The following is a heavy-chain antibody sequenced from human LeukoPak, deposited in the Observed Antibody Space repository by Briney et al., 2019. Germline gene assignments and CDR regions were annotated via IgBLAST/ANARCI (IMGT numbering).Heavy chain of an antibody. D-gene: IGHD3-9*01. J-gene: IGHJ3*02. V-gene: IGHV3-49*03. CDR1: GFTFGDYA. CDR2: IRSKAYGGTT. CDR3: TRDPIRFDWLSEGPDAFDI. Sequence: PGGSLRLSCTASGFTFGDYAMSWFRQAPGKGLEWVGFIRSKAYGGTTEYAASVKGRFTISRDDSKSIAYLQMNSLKTEDTAVYYCTRDPIRFDWLSEGPDAFDIWGQGTMVTVSS.